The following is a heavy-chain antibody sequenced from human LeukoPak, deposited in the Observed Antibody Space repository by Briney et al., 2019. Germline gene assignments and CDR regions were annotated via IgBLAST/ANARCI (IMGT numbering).Heavy chain of an antibody. CDR3: AKETGRWELE. V-gene: IGHV3-30*18. Sequence: GGSLGLSCAASGFTFSNYGIHWVRQAPGKGLEWVAVISNDGSNKYYADSVKGRFTISRDNSENTLYLQMNSLRAEDTAVYYCAKETGRWELEWGQGTLVTVSS. CDR2: ISNDGSNK. D-gene: IGHD1-26*01. CDR1: GFTFSNYG. J-gene: IGHJ4*02.